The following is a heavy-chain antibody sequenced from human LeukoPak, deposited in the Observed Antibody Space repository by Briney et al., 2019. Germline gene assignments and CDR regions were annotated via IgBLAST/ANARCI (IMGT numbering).Heavy chain of an antibody. J-gene: IGHJ3*02. V-gene: IGHV4-59*11. CDR2: ISYIGTT. CDR1: GGSISTHY. D-gene: IGHD4-17*01. Sequence: PSVTLSLTCTVSGGSISTHYWTWIRQPPGKGVEWIGYISYIGTTNYNPSLKSRVSISVDTSKTYISLKLSSVTAADTAVYYCARDQTTVTKGFDIWGQGTKVTVSS. CDR3: ARDQTTVTKGFDI.